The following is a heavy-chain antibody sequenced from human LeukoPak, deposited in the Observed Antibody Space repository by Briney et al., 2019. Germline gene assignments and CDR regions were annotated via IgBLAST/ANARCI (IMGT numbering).Heavy chain of an antibody. CDR3: VSGLYGSGSYPEDFDY. J-gene: IGHJ4*02. V-gene: IGHV3-30*03. D-gene: IGHD3-10*01. CDR2: ISYDGSNK. CDR1: GFTFSSYG. Sequence: PGGSLRLSCAASGFTFSSYGMHWVRQAPGKGLEWVAVISYDGSNKYYADSVKGRFTISRDNSKNTLYLQMNSLRAEDTAVYYCVSGLYGSGSYPEDFDYWGQGTLVTVSS.